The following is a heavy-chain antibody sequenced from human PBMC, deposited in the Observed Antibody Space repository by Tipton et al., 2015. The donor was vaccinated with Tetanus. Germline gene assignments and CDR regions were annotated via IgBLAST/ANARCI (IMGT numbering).Heavy chain of an antibody. CDR2: IWYDGRNK. V-gene: IGHV3-33*01. CDR1: GFSFGSYG. J-gene: IGHJ4*02. D-gene: IGHD2-15*01. Sequence: SLRLSCAASGFSFGSYGMHWVRQALGKGLEWEAVIWYDGRNKNYAASVKGRFSISRDNSNNTLYLQMNSVRAEDTTVYYCARDIVSGLHVFDFWGLGTLVTVPS. CDR3: ARDIVSGLHVFDF.